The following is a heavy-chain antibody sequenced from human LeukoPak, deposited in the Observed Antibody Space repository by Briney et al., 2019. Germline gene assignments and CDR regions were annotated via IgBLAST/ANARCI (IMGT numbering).Heavy chain of an antibody. CDR2: ISSSSSHI. V-gene: IGHV3-48*01. Sequence: GGSLRLSCGASGFTFSTYSMKWGRQAPGRGLEWISHISSSSSHIYADSVTGRFTISRDDAKNSLYLQMNSLRAEDTAVYYCAGTNWNRSYYYYGIALWGHRTTVTASS. CDR3: AGTNWNRSYYYYGIAL. CDR1: GFTFSTYS. J-gene: IGHJ6*02. D-gene: IGHD1-1*01.